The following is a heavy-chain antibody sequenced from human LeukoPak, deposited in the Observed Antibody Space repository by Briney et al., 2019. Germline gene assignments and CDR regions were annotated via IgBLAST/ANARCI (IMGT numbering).Heavy chain of an antibody. CDR1: GGTFSSYA. Sequence: ASVKVSCKASGGTFSSYAISWVRQAPGQGLEWMGGIIPIFGTANYAQKFQGRVTITADESTSTAYMELSSLRSEDTAVYYCAKIYFWWEHARGYFDYWGQGTLVTVSS. D-gene: IGHD1-26*01. V-gene: IGHV1-69*13. J-gene: IGHJ4*02. CDR3: AKIYFWWEHARGYFDY. CDR2: IIPIFGTA.